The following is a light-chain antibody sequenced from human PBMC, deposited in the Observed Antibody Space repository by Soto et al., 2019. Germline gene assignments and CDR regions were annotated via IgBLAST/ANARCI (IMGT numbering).Light chain of an antibody. CDR3: AVWDDNLNGLWV. CDR2: SDN. J-gene: IGLJ3*02. CDR1: SSNIGRNP. V-gene: IGLV1-44*01. Sequence: QAVVTQPPSASGTPGQRVTISCSGSSSNIGRNPVNWYQQLPGTAPKLLIYSDNHRPSGVPDRFSGSKSGTSASLAISRLQSEDEADFYCAVWDDNLNGLWVFGGGTKLTVL.